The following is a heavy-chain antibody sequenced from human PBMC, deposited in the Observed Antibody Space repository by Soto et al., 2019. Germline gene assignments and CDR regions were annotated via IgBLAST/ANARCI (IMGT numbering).Heavy chain of an antibody. CDR3: AKVGRSRWVRDGLDI. V-gene: IGHV3-9*01. D-gene: IGHD2-15*01. Sequence: EVQLVESGGGLVQPGTSLRLSCAASGFTFDEYAMHWVRQAPGKGLEWVSSINRNSVTMGYADAVKGRFTISRDNAKSSLFPRMNDWRAEATALYYCAKVGRSRWVRDGLDIWGQGTTVTVSS. CDR2: INRNSVTM. CDR1: GFTFDEYA. J-gene: IGHJ3*02.